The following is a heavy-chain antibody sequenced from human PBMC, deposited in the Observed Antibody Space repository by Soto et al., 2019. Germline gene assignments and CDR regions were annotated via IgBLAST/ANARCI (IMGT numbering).Heavy chain of an antibody. CDR3: ARPLWRDDYNWGYFDL. CDR1: GFTFSSYA. D-gene: IGHD4-4*01. CDR2: ISYDGSNK. V-gene: IGHV3-30-3*01. J-gene: IGHJ2*01. Sequence: QVPLVESGGGVVQPGRSLRLSCAASGFTFSSYAMHWVRQAPGKGLEWVAVISYDGSNKYYADSVKGRFTISRDNSKXXLYRQMNSLRAEDTAVYYCARPLWRDDYNWGYFDLWGRGTLVTVSS.